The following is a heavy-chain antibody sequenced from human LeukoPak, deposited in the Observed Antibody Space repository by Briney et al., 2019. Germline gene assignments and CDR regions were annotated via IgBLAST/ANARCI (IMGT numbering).Heavy chain of an antibody. CDR3: ARGSGSGPHLAIVPLDY. J-gene: IGHJ4*02. Sequence: SETLSLTCTVSGGSISSSSYYWGWIRQPLGKGLEWIGSIYYSGSTYCNPSLKSRVTISVDTSKNQFSLKLSSVTAADTAVYYCARGSGSGPHLAIVPLDYWGQGTLVTVSS. D-gene: IGHD3-10*01. CDR2: IYYSGST. V-gene: IGHV4-39*07. CDR1: GGSISSSSYY.